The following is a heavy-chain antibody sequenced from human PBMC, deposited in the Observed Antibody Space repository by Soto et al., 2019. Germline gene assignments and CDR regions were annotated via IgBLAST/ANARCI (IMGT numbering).Heavy chain of an antibody. V-gene: IGHV4-61*01. Sequence: XGTLCHTCTVSGGSVSSGSYYWSWIRQPPGKGLEWIGYIYYSGSTNYNPSLKSRVTISVDTSKNQFSLKLSSVTAADTAVYYCARGGGYYFDYWGQGTLVTVSS. J-gene: IGHJ4*02. CDR1: GGSVSSGSYY. CDR3: ARGGGYYFDY. D-gene: IGHD3-10*01. CDR2: IYYSGST.